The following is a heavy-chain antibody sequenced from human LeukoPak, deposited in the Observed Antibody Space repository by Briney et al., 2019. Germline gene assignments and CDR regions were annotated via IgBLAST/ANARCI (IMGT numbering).Heavy chain of an antibody. CDR2: IYTSGST. V-gene: IGHV4-4*07. D-gene: IGHD3-22*01. J-gene: IGHJ4*02. CDR3: ARDSFTDYYDSSGYYITYFDY. CDR1: GGSISSYY. Sequence: SETLSLTCTVSGGSISSYYWSWIRQPAGKGLGWIGRIYTSGSTNYNPSLKSRVTMSVDTSKNQFSLKLSSVTAADTAVYYCARDSFTDYYDSSGYYITYFDYWGQGTLVTVSS.